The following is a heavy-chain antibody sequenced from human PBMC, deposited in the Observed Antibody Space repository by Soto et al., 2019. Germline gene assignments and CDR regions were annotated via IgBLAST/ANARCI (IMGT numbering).Heavy chain of an antibody. Sequence: GGSLRLSCAASGFAFSSEWMHWVRQAPGKGLVWVSRIDPYDTGITYADSVKGRFTISRDDAKNTLYLQMNSLRAEDTAVYYCTSDTFGARDSWGQGTLVTVSS. CDR2: IDPYDTGI. CDR3: TSDTFGARDS. V-gene: IGHV3-74*01. J-gene: IGHJ4*02. D-gene: IGHD2-15*01. CDR1: GFAFSSEW.